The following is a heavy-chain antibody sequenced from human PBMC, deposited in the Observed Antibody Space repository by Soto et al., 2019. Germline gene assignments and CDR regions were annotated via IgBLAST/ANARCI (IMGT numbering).Heavy chain of an antibody. V-gene: IGHV3-21*01. CDR3: ARDSYYGDSAFDY. J-gene: IGHJ4*02. CDR1: GFTFSSYS. Sequence: GGSLRLSCAASGFTFSSYSMNWVRQAPGKGLEWVSSISSSSSYIYYADSVKSRFTISRDNAKNSLYLQMNSLRAEDTAVYYCARDSYYGDSAFDYWGQGTLVTVSS. CDR2: ISSSSSYI. D-gene: IGHD4-17*01.